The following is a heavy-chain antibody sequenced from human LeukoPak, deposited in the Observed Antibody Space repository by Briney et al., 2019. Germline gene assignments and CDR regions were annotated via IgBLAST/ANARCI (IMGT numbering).Heavy chain of an antibody. Sequence: GGSLRLSCAASGFTFSSYEMNWVRQGPGKGLEWISYITTTDTTKYYTDSVKGRLTISRDNAKNSLYLQMHSLRAEDTAVYYCARGGFVFDIWGQGTEVTVSS. CDR2: ITTTDTTK. CDR1: GFTFSSYE. V-gene: IGHV3-48*03. J-gene: IGHJ3*02. CDR3: ARGGFVFDI. D-gene: IGHD3-10*01.